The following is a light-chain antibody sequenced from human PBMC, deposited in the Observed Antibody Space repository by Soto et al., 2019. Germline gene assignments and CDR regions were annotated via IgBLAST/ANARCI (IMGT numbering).Light chain of an antibody. Sequence: DIQMTQSPSSLSASVGERVTITCRASQNIKSFLNWYQQKPGKAPKLLIYATSSLQSGVPARFSGGRSGIDFSLSISSLQPEDFATYYCQQTYVAPVTFGGGTKVEI. CDR2: ATS. CDR1: QNIKSF. CDR3: QQTYVAPVT. J-gene: IGKJ4*01. V-gene: IGKV1-39*01.